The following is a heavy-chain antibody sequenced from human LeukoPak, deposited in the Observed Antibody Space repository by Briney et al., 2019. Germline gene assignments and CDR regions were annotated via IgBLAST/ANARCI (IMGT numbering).Heavy chain of an antibody. D-gene: IGHD2-8*01. CDR1: GYSFTSYD. CDR3: ATSLFCSNGVCYTGGYYFDY. CDR2: MNPNSGNT. J-gene: IGHJ4*02. V-gene: IGHV1-8*03. Sequence: GASVKVSCKASGYSFTSYDVTWVRQAPGQGLEWMGWMNPNSGNTAYAQKFQGRVTITSDTSITTAYMELSSLRSEDTAVYYCATSLFCSNGVCYTGGYYFDYWGQGTLVTVSS.